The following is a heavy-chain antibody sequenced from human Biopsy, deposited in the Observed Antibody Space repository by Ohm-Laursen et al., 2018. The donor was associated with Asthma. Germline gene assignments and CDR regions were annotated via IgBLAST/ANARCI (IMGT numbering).Heavy chain of an antibody. CDR2: ISYDGSTK. D-gene: IGHD3-10*01. CDR3: ARDVVWFREVGGMDV. J-gene: IGHJ6*02. V-gene: IGHV3-30*03. CDR1: GFTFSSYG. Sequence: SLRLSCAASGFTFSSYGMHWVRQAPGKGLKWVAVISYDGSTKYSADSVKGRFIVSRDISKNILSLQMSSLRPEDTAVYYCARDVVWFREVGGMDVWGQGTTVTVSS.